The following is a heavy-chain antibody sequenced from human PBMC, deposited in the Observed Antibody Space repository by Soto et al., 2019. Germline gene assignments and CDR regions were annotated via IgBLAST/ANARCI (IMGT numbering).Heavy chain of an antibody. CDR2: INPNSGGT. V-gene: IGHV1-2*04. D-gene: IGHD1-7*01. CDR1: GYTFTGYY. Sequence: ASVKVSCKASGYTFTGYYMHWVRQAPGQGLEWMGWINPNSGGTNYAQKFQGWVTMTRDTSISTAYMELSRLRSDDTAVYYCARGTGTTGGEYFQHWGQGTLVTVSS. J-gene: IGHJ1*01. CDR3: ARGTGTTGGEYFQH.